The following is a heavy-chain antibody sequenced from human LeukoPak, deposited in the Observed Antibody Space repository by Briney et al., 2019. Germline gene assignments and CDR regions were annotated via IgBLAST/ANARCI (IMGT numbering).Heavy chain of an antibody. D-gene: IGHD3-22*01. Sequence: WASVKVSCKASGYTFTGYYMHWVRQAPGQGLEWMGWINPNSGGTNYAQKFQGRVTMTRDTSISTAYMELSRLRSDDTAVYYCARRDYYDSSGPIFQHWGQGTLVTVSS. J-gene: IGHJ1*01. CDR1: GYTFTGYY. CDR2: INPNSGGT. V-gene: IGHV1-2*02. CDR3: ARRDYYDSSGPIFQH.